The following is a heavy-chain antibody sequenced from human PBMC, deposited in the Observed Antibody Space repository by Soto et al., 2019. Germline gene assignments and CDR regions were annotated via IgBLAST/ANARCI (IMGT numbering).Heavy chain of an antibody. D-gene: IGHD3-3*01. Sequence: SETLSLTCTVSGGSISSYYWSWIRQPAGKGLEWIGRIYTSGSTNYNPSLKSRVTMSVDTSRNQFSLKLSSVTAADTAVYYCARDRTYYDFWSGYYRYYYYGMDVWGQGTTVTVSS. CDR2: IYTSGST. V-gene: IGHV4-4*07. CDR1: GGSISSYY. CDR3: ARDRTYYDFWSGYYRYYYYGMDV. J-gene: IGHJ6*02.